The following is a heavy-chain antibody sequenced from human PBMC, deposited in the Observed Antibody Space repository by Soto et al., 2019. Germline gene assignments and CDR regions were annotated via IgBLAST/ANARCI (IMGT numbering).Heavy chain of an antibody. CDR2: ISSSSSYI. D-gene: IGHD3-22*01. J-gene: IGHJ3*02. V-gene: IGHV3-21*01. CDR1: GFTFISYS. CDR3: ARDRSRYYYDSSGYYQISDAFDI. Sequence: GGSLRLSCAASGFTFISYSISWVRQSPCKGLEWVSSISSSSSYIYYADSVKGRFTISRDNAKNSLYLQMNSLRAEDTAVYYCARDRSRYYYDSSGYYQISDAFDIWGQGTMVTVSS.